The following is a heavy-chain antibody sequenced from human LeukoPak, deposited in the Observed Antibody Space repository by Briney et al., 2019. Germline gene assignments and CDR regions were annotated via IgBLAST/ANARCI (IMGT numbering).Heavy chain of an antibody. J-gene: IGHJ4*02. V-gene: IGHV3-74*01. CDR2: IKTDGSST. D-gene: IGHD6-19*01. Sequence: GGSLRLSCAASGFTFSSYRMDWVRQAPGKGLVWVSRIKTDGSSTSYADSVKGRFTISRDNAKNTLYMQMNSLRAEDTAVYYCARERSSGWSDYWGQGTLVTVSS. CDR3: ARERSSGWSDY. CDR1: GFTFSSYR.